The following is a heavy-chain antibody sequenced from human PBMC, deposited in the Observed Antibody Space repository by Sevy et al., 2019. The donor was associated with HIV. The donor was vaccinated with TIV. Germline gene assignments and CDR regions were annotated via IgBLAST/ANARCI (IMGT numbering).Heavy chain of an antibody. CDR2: INSSSSYI. CDR3: GRENDYGDYGAFDI. Sequence: GGSLRLSCAGSGFTFNSHSMNWVRQAPGKGLEWVSYINSSSSYIYYGDSVKGRFTISRDNAKSSLFLQMNSLRAEDTALYFCGRENDYGDYGAFDIWGQGTMVTVSS. D-gene: IGHD4-17*01. CDR1: GFTFNSHS. J-gene: IGHJ3*02. V-gene: IGHV3-21*01.